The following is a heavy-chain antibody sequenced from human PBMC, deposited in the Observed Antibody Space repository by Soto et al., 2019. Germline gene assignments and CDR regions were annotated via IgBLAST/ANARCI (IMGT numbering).Heavy chain of an antibody. J-gene: IGHJ3*02. CDR2: ISWNSGSI. CDR3: AKDISNGPDAFDI. D-gene: IGHD2-8*01. Sequence: PGGSLRLSCAASGFTFDDYAMHWVRQAPGKGLEWVSGISWNSGSIGYADSVKGRFTISRDNAKNSLYLQMNSLRAEDTALYYCAKDISNGPDAFDIWGQGTMVTVSS. CDR1: GFTFDDYA. V-gene: IGHV3-9*01.